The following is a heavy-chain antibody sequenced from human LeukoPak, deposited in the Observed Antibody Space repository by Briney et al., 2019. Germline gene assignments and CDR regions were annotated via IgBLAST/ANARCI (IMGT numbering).Heavy chain of an antibody. D-gene: IGHD2-2*01. CDR3: AKDPPRGIVVVPAENVDY. J-gene: IGHJ4*02. Sequence: PGGSLRLSCAASGFTFSSYAMSWVRQAPGKGLEWVSAISGRGGSTYYADSVKGRFPISRDNSKNTLYLQMNSLRAEDTAVYYCAKDPPRGIVVVPAENVDYWGQGTLVTVSS. CDR1: GFTFSSYA. V-gene: IGHV3-23*01. CDR2: ISGRGGST.